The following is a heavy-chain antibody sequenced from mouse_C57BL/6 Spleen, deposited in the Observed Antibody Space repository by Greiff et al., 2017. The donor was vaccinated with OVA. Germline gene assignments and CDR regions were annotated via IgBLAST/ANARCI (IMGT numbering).Heavy chain of an antibody. V-gene: IGHV3-6*01. D-gene: IGHD2-4*01. J-gene: IGHJ2*01. Sequence: VQLKESGPGLVKPSQSLSLTCSVSGYSITSGYYWNWIRQFPGNKLEWMGYISYDGSNNYNPSLKNRISITRDTSKNQFFLKLNSVTTEVTATYYCARGGVYYDYDVFDYWGQGTTLTVSS. CDR3: ARGGVYYDYDVFDY. CDR2: ISYDGSN. CDR1: GYSITSGYY.